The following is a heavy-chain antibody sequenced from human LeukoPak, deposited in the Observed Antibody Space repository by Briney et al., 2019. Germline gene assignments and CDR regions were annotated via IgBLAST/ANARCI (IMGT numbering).Heavy chain of an antibody. CDR1: GFTFSSYW. D-gene: IGHD2-2*01. Sequence: KPGGSLRLSCAASGFTFSSYWMSWVRQAPGKGLEWVANIKQDGSEKYYVDSLKGRFTISRDNAKNSLHLQMNSLRAEDTAVYYCARDLDLTVVRMDVWGQGTTVTVSS. V-gene: IGHV3-7*01. CDR3: ARDLDLTVVRMDV. J-gene: IGHJ6*02. CDR2: IKQDGSEK.